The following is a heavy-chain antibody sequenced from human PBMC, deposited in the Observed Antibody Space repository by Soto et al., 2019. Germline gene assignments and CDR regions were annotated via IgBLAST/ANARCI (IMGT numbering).Heavy chain of an antibody. D-gene: IGHD6-6*01. J-gene: IGHJ3*02. CDR1: GGTFSSYA. V-gene: IGHV1-69*01. Sequence: QVQLVQSGAEVKKPGSSVKVSCKASGGTFSSYAISWVRQAPGQGLEWMGGIIPIFGTANYAQKFQGRVTITADDSKSTGYMELSSLRSEDTAVYYCARTIAAQGRWGAFDIWGQGTMVTVSS. CDR2: IIPIFGTA. CDR3: ARTIAAQGRWGAFDI.